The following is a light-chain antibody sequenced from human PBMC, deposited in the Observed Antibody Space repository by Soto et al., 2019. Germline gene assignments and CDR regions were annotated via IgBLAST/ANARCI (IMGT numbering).Light chain of an antibody. CDR3: QQYNDWPGGT. CDR1: ESVSSN. Sequence: EVVMTQSPATLSVSPGERATLSCRASESVSSNLAWYQQRPGQAPRLVIYGASTRATGIPARFSGGGSGTEFTLTISSLQSEDFAVYYCQQYNDWPGGTFGQGTKVDIK. V-gene: IGKV3-15*01. J-gene: IGKJ1*01. CDR2: GAS.